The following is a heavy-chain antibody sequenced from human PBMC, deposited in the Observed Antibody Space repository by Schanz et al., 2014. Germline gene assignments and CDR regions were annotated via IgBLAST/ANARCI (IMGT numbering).Heavy chain of an antibody. D-gene: IGHD3-9*01. CDR2: ISGLGEAT. J-gene: IGHJ3*01. CDR1: GFTFSSYS. V-gene: IGHV3-23*04. CDR3: ARDDKRYFDWLSTFDL. Sequence: EVRLVESGGGLVKPGGSLRLSCAASGFTFSSYSMSWVRQAPGKGLGWVSTISGLGEATFYSDSVKGRFTVSRDNSKNTLYLQLNSLRAEDTAVYYCARDDKRYFDWLSTFDLWGQGTMVAVSS.